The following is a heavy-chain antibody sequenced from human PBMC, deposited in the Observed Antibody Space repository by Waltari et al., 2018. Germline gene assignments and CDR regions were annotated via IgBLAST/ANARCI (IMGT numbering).Heavy chain of an antibody. CDR1: GFTFSSYS. V-gene: IGHV3-21*01. Sequence: EVQLVESGGGLVKPGGSLRLSCAASGFTFSSYSMNWVRQAPGRGGGWGAAMSSSSSYIYYEDSVKGRFTISRDNAKNSLYLQMNSLRAEDTAVYYWARESGDGDYFDYWGQGTLVTVS. CDR2: MSSSSSYI. CDR3: ARESGDGDYFDY. J-gene: IGHJ4*02. D-gene: IGHD4-17*01.